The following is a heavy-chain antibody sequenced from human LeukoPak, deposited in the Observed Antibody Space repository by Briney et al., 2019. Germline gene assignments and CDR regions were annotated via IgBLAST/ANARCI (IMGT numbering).Heavy chain of an antibody. CDR3: ARLSYGDERPVYAFDI. CDR2: IYYSGST. CDR1: GGSISSYY. V-gene: IGHV4-59*12. J-gene: IGHJ3*02. Sequence: SETLSLTCTVSGGSISSYYWSWIRQPPGKGLEWIGYIYYSGSTNYNPPLKSRVTISVDTSKNQFSLKLSSVTAADTAVYYCARLSYGDERPVYAFDIWGQGTMVTVSS. D-gene: IGHD4-17*01.